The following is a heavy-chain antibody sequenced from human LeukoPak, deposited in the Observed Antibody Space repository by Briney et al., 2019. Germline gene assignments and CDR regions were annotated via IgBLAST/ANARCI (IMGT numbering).Heavy chain of an antibody. CDR3: ARAVFFFGVVHDAFDI. D-gene: IGHD3-3*01. Sequence: ASVKVSCKPSGYTFIRDFMHWVRQAPRQGLERMGWINPTSGGTNYTQKFQGRVTITRDTSIRTAYMELSRLRSDDTAVYIFARAVFFFGVVHDAFDIWGQGKMVTVSS. J-gene: IGHJ3*02. CDR1: GYTFIRDF. CDR2: INPTSGGT. V-gene: IGHV1-2*02.